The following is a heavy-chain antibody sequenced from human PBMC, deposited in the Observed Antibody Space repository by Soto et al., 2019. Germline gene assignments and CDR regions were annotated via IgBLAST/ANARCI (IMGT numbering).Heavy chain of an antibody. J-gene: IGHJ4*02. CDR3: ASWGGIASPAYDGSLAPYDY. Sequence: ESGPTLVNPTQTLTLTCTFSGFSLSTSGVGVGWIRQPPGKALEWLALIYWDDDKRYSPSLKNRLTITKDTSKNQVVLTMTNMDPVDTATYYCASWGGIASPAYDGSLAPYDYWGQGTLVTVSS. CDR1: GFSLSTSGVG. D-gene: IGHD6-13*01. V-gene: IGHV2-5*02. CDR2: IYWDDDK.